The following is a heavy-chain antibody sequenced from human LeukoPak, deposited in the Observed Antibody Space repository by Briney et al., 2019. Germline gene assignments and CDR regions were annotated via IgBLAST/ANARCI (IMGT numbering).Heavy chain of an antibody. J-gene: IGHJ4*02. CDR2: IYAGGENT. CDR1: GFTLSYYW. V-gene: IGHV3-23*01. CDR3: VRGLRELPY. D-gene: IGHD1-26*01. Sequence: GGSLRLSCAASGFTLSYYWMTWVRQAPGKGLEWVSGIYAGGENTYYADSVKGRFTISRDNSKNTLYLQMNSLRGEDTAIYYCVRGLRELPYWGQGTLVTVSS.